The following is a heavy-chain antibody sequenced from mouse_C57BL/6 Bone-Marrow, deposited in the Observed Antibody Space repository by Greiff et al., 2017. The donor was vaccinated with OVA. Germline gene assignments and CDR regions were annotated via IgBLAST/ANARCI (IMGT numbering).Heavy chain of an antibody. CDR1: GYAFTNYL. CDR3: ARNPSTVVATKVLDY. Sequence: QVQLQQSGAELVRPGTSVKVSCKASGYAFTNYLIEWVKQRPGQGLEWIGVINPGSGGTNYNEKFKGKATLTADKSSSTAYMQLSSLTSEDSAVYFCARNPSTVVATKVLDYWGQGTTLTVAS. J-gene: IGHJ2*01. V-gene: IGHV1-54*01. D-gene: IGHD1-1*01. CDR2: INPGSGGT.